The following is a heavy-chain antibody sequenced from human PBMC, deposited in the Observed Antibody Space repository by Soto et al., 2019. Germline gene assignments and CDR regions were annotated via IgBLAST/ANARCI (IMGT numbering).Heavy chain of an antibody. CDR1: GGSITIYY. CDR3: ASQHYYDSSGYYVVY. J-gene: IGHJ4*02. V-gene: IGHV4-59*04. D-gene: IGHD3-22*01. Sequence: SETLSLTCTVSGGSITIYYWSWIRQPPGKGLEWIGNIHYSGSTYYDSSLQSRVTISIETSKNQFSLKLSSVTATDTVLYYCASQHYYDSSGYYVVYWGQGTLVTVSS. CDR2: IHYSGST.